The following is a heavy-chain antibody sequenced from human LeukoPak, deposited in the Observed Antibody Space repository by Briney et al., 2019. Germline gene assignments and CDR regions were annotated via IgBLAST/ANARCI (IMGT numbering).Heavy chain of an antibody. V-gene: IGHV3-7*03. CDR3: VKNNGWFHLAQ. CDR2: IKTDGSET. J-gene: IGHJ4*02. CDR1: GFNFRDHW. D-gene: IGHD6-19*01. Sequence: GGSLRLSCTASGFNFRDHWMDWVRQAPGKGLEWVGHIKTDGSETYYLDSLRGRFSISRDNTNNALYLQMNSLRVEDTAVYYCVKNNGWFHLAQWGQGTLVTVSS.